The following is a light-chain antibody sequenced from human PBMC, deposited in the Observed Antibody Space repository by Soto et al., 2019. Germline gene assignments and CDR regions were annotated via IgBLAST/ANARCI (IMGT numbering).Light chain of an antibody. CDR2: GAS. CDR3: QKRHMWPIT. Sequence: EIVMTQSPATLSVSPGQRATLSCRASQSVSTNLAWYQQKPGQGPRLLIFGASTRATGIPPRFSGSGSGTDFTLTISSLEPEDSAVYYCQKRHMWPITFGQGTRLEIK. J-gene: IGKJ5*01. CDR1: QSVSTN. V-gene: IGKV3D-15*01.